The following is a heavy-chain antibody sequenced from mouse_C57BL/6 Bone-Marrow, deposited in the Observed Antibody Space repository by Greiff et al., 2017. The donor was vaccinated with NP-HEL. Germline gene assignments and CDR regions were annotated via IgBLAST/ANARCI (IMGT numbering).Heavy chain of an antibody. V-gene: IGHV5-6*02. CDR2: ISSGGSYT. Sequence: EVKLVESGGDLVKPGGSLKLSCAASGFTFSSYGMSWVRQTPDKRLEWVATISSGGSYTYYPDSVKGRFTISRDNAKNTLYLQMSRLKSEDTAMYYGAREGWLLPSFAYWGQGTLVTVSA. D-gene: IGHD2-3*01. CDR3: AREGWLLPSFAY. CDR1: GFTFSSYG. J-gene: IGHJ3*01.